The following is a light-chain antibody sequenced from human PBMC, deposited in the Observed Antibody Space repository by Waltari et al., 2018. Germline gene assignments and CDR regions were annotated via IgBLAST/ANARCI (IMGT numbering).Light chain of an antibody. CDR2: AVS. V-gene: IGLV2-23*02. J-gene: IGLJ2*01. Sequence: QSALTQPASVSGSPGQSITISCTGTGSNVGTYNLVSWYQQHPGKAPQLIIYAVSQRPPGVADRFAGSTSGKTACMTISGLQAGDEADYYCSSYERTSTLVFGGGTKLTVL. CDR1: GSNVGTYNL. CDR3: SSYERTSTLV.